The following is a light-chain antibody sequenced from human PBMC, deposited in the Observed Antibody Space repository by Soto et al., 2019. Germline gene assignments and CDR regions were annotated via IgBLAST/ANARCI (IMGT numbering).Light chain of an antibody. CDR1: GSDVGTYNR. CDR2: DVS. Sequence: QSALTQPPSVSGSPGQSVAISCTGTGSDVGTYNRVSWYQQPPGTAPKLMIYDVSDRPSGVPDRFSGSKSGNTASLTISGLQAEDEADYYCSPYTSSSTYVFGTGTKLTVL. V-gene: IGLV2-18*02. J-gene: IGLJ1*01. CDR3: SPYTSSSTYV.